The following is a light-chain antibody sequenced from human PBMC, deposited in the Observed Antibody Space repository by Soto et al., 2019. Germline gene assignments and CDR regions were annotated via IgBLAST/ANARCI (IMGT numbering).Light chain of an antibody. Sequence: DIQMTQSPSSLSASVGDRVTITCRASQSISSFLNWYQQKPGKAPKPLIYAASSLQSGVPARFSGSGSGIXXXLTXXSLXXEXXXXYYCQQSYSVPCTFGQGTKLEIK. V-gene: IGKV1-39*01. J-gene: IGKJ2*02. CDR2: AAS. CDR1: QSISSF. CDR3: QQSYSVPCT.